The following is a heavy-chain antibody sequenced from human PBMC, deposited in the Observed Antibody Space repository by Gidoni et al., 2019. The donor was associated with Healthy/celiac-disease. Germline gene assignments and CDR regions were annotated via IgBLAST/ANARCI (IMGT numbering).Heavy chain of an antibody. CDR2: IRSKANSYAT. J-gene: IGHJ6*02. Sequence: VQLVASGGGLVQPVGSLKLSCAAPGFTFSGCAMHWVRQASGKGLGWVGRIRSKANSYATAYAASVKGRFTISRDESKNTAYLQMNSLKTEDTAVYYCTRRPPGPLHGMDVWGQGTTVTVSS. CDR3: TRRPPGPLHGMDV. V-gene: IGHV3-73*02. CDR1: GFTFSGCA.